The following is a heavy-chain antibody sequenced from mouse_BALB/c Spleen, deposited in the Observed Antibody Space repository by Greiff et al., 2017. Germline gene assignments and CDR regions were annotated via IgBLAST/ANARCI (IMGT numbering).Heavy chain of an antibody. Sequence: EVKLMESGGGLVKPGGSLKLSCAASGFTFSSYAMSWVRQSPEKRLEWVAEISSGGSYTYYPDTVTGRFTISRDNAKNTLYLEMSSLRSEDTAMYYCAKGGDYGAMDYWGQGTSVTVSS. V-gene: IGHV5-9-4*01. D-gene: IGHD2-4*01. J-gene: IGHJ4*01. CDR3: AKGGDYGAMDY. CDR1: GFTFSSYA. CDR2: ISSGGSYT.